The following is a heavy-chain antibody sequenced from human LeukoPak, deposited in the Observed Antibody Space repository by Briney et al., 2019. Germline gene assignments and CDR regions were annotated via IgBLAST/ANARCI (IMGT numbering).Heavy chain of an antibody. D-gene: IGHD3-10*01. V-gene: IGHV3-53*05. CDR3: ARGALGVPSYYYMDV. CDR2: IYSGGNT. CDR1: GFTVSSYC. J-gene: IGHJ6*03. Sequence: PGGSLRLSCKASGFTVSSYCMSWVRQAPGKGLEWVALIYSGGNTDYADSVKGRFTISRDNSKNTLYLQMNSLRAEDTAVYYCARGALGVPSYYYMDVWGKGTTVTVSS.